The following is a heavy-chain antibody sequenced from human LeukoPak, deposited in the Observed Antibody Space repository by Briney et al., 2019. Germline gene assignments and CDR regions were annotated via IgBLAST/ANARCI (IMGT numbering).Heavy chain of an antibody. CDR1: GFIFSNYA. D-gene: IGHD1-26*01. CDR2: ISGSDGST. Sequence: GGSLRLSCAASGFIFSNYAMSWVRQAPGKGLEWVSGISGSDGSTNYADSVKGRFTISRDNSKNTLYLQMNSLRAEDTAVYYCAKGRSGSYSPTWDYWGQGTLVTVSS. CDR3: AKGRSGSYSPTWDY. J-gene: IGHJ4*02. V-gene: IGHV3-23*01.